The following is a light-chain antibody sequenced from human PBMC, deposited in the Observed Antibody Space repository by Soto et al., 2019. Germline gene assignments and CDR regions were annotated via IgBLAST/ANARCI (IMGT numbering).Light chain of an antibody. Sequence: DIQMTQSPSTLSASVGVRVTFTCRASQSISTWLAWYQQKPGKAPKLLLSKASNLEGGVPSRFSGSGSGTEFNITLSGLQPDDFATYYCQQYNAYPLTFGGGTPVEI. V-gene: IGKV1-5*03. CDR2: KAS. CDR1: QSISTW. CDR3: QQYNAYPLT. J-gene: IGKJ4*01.